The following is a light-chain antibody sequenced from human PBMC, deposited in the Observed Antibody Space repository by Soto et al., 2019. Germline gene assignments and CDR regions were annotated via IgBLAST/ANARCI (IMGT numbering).Light chain of an antibody. V-gene: IGLV2-14*03. CDR2: GVS. CDR1: SSYVGGYNY. CDR3: SSYRSTSALV. Sequence: QSVVTQPASLSWAPGQAVTISCPGNSSYVGGYNYVSWYQQHPGKAPKLMIYGVSNLPSGVSHRFSGSKSGNTASLTISGLQAEDEADYYCSSYRSTSALVFGTGTKVTVL. J-gene: IGLJ1*01.